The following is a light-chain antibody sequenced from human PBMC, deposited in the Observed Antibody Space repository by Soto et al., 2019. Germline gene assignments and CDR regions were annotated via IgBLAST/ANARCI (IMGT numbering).Light chain of an antibody. V-gene: IGKV3D-15*01. CDR3: QQYNNWPPVFT. CDR2: GAS. Sequence: EIVMTQSPATLSVSPGERATLSCRASQSVSSNLAWYQQKPGQAPRLLIYGASTSATGIPARFSGSGSGTEFTLTISSLHSEDFAVYYCQQYNNWPPVFTFGQGTKLEIK. J-gene: IGKJ2*01. CDR1: QSVSSN.